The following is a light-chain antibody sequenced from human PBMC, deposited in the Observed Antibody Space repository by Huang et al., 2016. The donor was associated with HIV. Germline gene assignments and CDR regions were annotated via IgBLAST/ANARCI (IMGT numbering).Light chain of an antibody. CDR2: AAA. CDR3: LQDFTYPRT. CDR1: QDITND. Sequence: AIQLTQPPPSLSASVGDRVTITCRASQDITNDLGWYQQKPGKAPKLLISAAATLRSGVPSRFSGSGSGTDFTLTISSLQPEDFATYFCLQDFTYPRTFGQGTRVEI. J-gene: IGKJ1*01. V-gene: IGKV1-6*02.